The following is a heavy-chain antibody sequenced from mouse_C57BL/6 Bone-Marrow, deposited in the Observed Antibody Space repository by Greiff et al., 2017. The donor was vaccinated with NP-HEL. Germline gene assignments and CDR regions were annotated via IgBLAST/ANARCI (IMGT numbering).Heavy chain of an antibody. Sequence: DVQLQESGPVLVKPGASVKMSCKASGYTFTDYYMNWVKQSHGKSLEWIGVINPYNGGTSYNQKFKGQATLTVNKSSSTAYMELNSLTSEDSAVYYCARRRGSSGYFDYWGQGTTLTVSS. D-gene: IGHD3-2*02. CDR2: INPYNGGT. V-gene: IGHV1-19*01. J-gene: IGHJ2*01. CDR1: GYTFTDYY. CDR3: ARRRGSSGYFDY.